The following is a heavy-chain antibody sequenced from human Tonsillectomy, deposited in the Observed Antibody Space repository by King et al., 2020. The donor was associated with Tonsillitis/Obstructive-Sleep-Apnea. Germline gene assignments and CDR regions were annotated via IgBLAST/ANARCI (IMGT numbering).Heavy chain of an antibody. D-gene: IGHD5-12*01. CDR3: ARDPTXXSGXVGLSNXYXXX. Sequence: VQLVESGGGVVQPGRSLRLSCAASGFTFRSYGMHWVRQAPGKGLEWVAIIWPDGRNKDYTDAVKGRFTISRDNSRNALYLHMNSLRTEDTAVYYCARDPTXXSGXVGLSNXYXXXXXXGTTVTVSS. CDR2: IWPDGRNK. CDR1: GFTFRSYG. J-gene: IGHJ6*03. V-gene: IGHV3-33*01.